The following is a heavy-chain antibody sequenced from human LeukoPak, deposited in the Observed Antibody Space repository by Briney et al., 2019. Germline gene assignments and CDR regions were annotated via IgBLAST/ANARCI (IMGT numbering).Heavy chain of an antibody. J-gene: IGHJ4*02. V-gene: IGHV3-48*03. D-gene: IGHD6-13*01. CDR2: ISSSGSTI. CDR3: ARDPGIPAAGTVGYFDY. CDR1: GFTFSSYE. Sequence: GGSLRLSCAASGFTFSSYEMNWVRQAPGKGLEWVSYISSSGSTIYYADSVKGRFTISRDNAKNSLYLQMNSLRAEDTAVYYCARDPGIPAAGTVGYFDYWGQGTLVTVSS.